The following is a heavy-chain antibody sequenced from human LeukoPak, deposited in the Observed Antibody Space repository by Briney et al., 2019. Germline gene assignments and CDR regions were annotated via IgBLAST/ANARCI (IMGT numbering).Heavy chain of an antibody. CDR3: ARGREDGYFFDY. CDR1: GFTFSSYW. Sequence: GGSLRLSCAASGFTFSSYWMHWVRQAPGKGLEWVSYISSSGSTIYYADSVKGRFTISRDNAKNSLYLQMNSLRAEDTAVYYCARGREDGYFFDYWGQGTLVTVSS. J-gene: IGHJ4*02. V-gene: IGHV3-48*04. D-gene: IGHD5-24*01. CDR2: ISSSGSTI.